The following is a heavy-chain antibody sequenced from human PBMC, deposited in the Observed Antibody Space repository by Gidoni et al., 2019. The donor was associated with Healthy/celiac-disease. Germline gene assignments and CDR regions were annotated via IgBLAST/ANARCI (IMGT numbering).Heavy chain of an antibody. CDR1: GGSISSGGYY. J-gene: IGHJ4*02. CDR3: AREGPREAVAGTGGDY. Sequence: QVQLQESGPVLVKPSQTLSLTCTVSGGSISSGGYYWSWIRQHPGKGLEWIGYIYYSGSTYYNPSLKSRVTISVDTSKNQFSLKLSSVTAADTAVYYCAREGPREAVAGTGGDYWGQGTLVTVSS. CDR2: IYYSGST. D-gene: IGHD6-19*01. V-gene: IGHV4-31*03.